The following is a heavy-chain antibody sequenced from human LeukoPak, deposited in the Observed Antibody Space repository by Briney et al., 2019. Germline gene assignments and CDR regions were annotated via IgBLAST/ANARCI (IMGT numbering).Heavy chain of an antibody. CDR2: INPYSGGT. CDR3: ARGGFTFGGVISGEGLNWFDP. J-gene: IGHJ5*02. Sequence: ASVKVSCKASGYAFTGYYMHWVRQAPGQGLEWMGWINPYSGGTNYAQKFQGWVTMTRDTSISTAYMELSRLRSDDTAVYYCARGGFTFGGVISGEGLNWFDPWGQGTLVTVSS. D-gene: IGHD3-16*01. V-gene: IGHV1-2*04. CDR1: GYAFTGYY.